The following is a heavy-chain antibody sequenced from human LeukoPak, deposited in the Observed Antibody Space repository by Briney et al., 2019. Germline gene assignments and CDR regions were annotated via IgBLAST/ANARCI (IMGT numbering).Heavy chain of an antibody. CDR1: SYTFTGYY. V-gene: IGHV1-2*02. Sequence: GASVKVSCKASSYTFTGYYLHWVRQAPGQGLEWIGWINPNSGGTTYAQKFQGRVTMTRDTSITTAYMELSSLRSDDTAVYYCARDLWNFYDDSGYNRDFDSWGQGTLVTVSS. J-gene: IGHJ5*01. CDR2: INPNSGGT. D-gene: IGHD3-22*01. CDR3: ARDLWNFYDDSGYNRDFDS.